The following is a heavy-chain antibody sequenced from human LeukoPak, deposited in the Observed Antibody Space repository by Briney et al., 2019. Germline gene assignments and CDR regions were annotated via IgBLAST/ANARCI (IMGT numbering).Heavy chain of an antibody. J-gene: IGHJ4*02. CDR1: GFTFSSYG. CDR3: ARELTVTYYDFWSGYSRGNPDY. D-gene: IGHD3-3*01. V-gene: IGHV3-30*02. CDR2: IRYDGSNK. Sequence: GGSLRLSCAASGFTFSSYGMHWVRQAPGKGLEWVAFIRYDGSNKYYADSVKGRFTISRDNSKNTLYLQMNSLRAEDTAVYYCARELTVTYYDFWSGYSRGNPDYWGQGTLVTVSS.